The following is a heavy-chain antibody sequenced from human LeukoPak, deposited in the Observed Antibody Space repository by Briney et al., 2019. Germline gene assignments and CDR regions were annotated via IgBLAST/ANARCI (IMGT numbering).Heavy chain of an antibody. J-gene: IGHJ4*02. V-gene: IGHV3-23*01. CDR3: AKGLGLAVAGIDY. Sequence: AGGALRLSCAASGFTFSSYAMSWVRQAPGKGLERVSAISGSGGSTYYADSVKGRFTISRDNSKNTLYLQMNSLRAEDTAVYYCAKGLGLAVAGIDYWGQGTLVTVSS. D-gene: IGHD6-19*01. CDR2: ISGSGGST. CDR1: GFTFSSYA.